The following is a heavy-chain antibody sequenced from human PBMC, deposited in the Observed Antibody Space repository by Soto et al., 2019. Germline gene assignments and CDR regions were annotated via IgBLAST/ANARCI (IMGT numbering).Heavy chain of an antibody. CDR3: AKDIFVDMDMVSPGASDM. J-gene: IGHJ3*02. D-gene: IGHD5-18*01. CDR1: GFTFDDYA. V-gene: IGHV3-9*01. CDR2: ISWNSGIS. Sequence: EVQLVESGGGLVQPGWSLRLSCAATGFTFDDYAMHWVRQAPGKGLEWVATISWNSGISAYAESVKGRFTISRDNAKKSLHLQMSSLKAEDTALYYCAKDIFVDMDMVSPGASDMWGQVTMVTVSS.